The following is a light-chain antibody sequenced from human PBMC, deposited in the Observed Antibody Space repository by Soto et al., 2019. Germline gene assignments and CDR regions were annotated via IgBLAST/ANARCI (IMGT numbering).Light chain of an antibody. CDR3: QQRSDWPLT. CDR1: QSVSRY. Sequence: EIVLTQSPVTLSLSPGERATLSCRASQSVSRYLAWYQQKPGQPPRLLIYDASKRATGVPATFSGSGSGTDFTLTISSLEPEDCAVYYCQQRSDWPLTFGGGTDVEI. V-gene: IGKV3-11*01. CDR2: DAS. J-gene: IGKJ4*01.